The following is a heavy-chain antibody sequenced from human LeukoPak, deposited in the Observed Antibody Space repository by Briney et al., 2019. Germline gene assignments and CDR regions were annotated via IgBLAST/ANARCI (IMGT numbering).Heavy chain of an antibody. Sequence: GGSLRLSCAASGFTFSDYGMHWVRQAPGKGLEWVTFIRYDGVNKFYAESVKGRFTISRDNSKNTLYLQINSLRPEDTAVYYCAKGDSGWHFDYWGQGILVTVSS. V-gene: IGHV3-30*02. CDR1: GFTFSDYG. J-gene: IGHJ4*02. D-gene: IGHD6-19*01. CDR2: IRYDGVNK. CDR3: AKGDSGWHFDY.